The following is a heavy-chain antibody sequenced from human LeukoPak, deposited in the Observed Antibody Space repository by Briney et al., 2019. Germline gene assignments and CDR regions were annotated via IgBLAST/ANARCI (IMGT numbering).Heavy chain of an antibody. Sequence: GESLQISCKGSGSRFTSYWIGWVRQLPGKGLEWMGIIYPGDSDTRYSPSFQGQVTISADKSISTAYLEWSSLKASDTAMYYCARTGTAYCGGDCSDWYFDLWGRGTLVTVSS. D-gene: IGHD2-21*02. CDR3: ARTGTAYCGGDCSDWYFDL. CDR1: GSRFTSYW. V-gene: IGHV5-51*01. J-gene: IGHJ2*01. CDR2: IYPGDSDT.